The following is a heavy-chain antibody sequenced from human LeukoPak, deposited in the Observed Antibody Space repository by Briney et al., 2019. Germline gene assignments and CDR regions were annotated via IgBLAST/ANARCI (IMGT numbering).Heavy chain of an antibody. CDR1: GFSVSSNY. J-gene: IGHJ3*02. V-gene: IGHV3-53*01. Sequence: PGGSLRLSCAASGFSVSSNYVSWVRQAPGKGLEWVSVIYGGGRTCYADSVKGRFTISRDISKNTLFLQMNSLRAEDTAVYYCAREDMTTVTTRWAFDSWGQGSMVTVSS. D-gene: IGHD4-17*01. CDR3: AREDMTTVTTRWAFDS. CDR2: IYGGGRT.